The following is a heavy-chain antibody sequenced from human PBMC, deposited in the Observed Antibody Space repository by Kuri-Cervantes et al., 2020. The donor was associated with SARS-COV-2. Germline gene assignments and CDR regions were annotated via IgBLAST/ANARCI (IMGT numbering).Heavy chain of an antibody. V-gene: IGHV1-3*01. CDR2: INAGNGNT. CDR1: GYTFTSYD. J-gene: IGHJ6*02. CDR3: ARGHIEVVPAAILLCFMDV. Sequence: ASVKVTCKASGYTFTSYDMHWVRQAPGQRLEWRGWINAGNGNTKYSQKFQGRVTITRDTSASTVYMELSSLRSEDTAVYYCARGHIEVVPAAILLCFMDVWGQGTTVTVSS. D-gene: IGHD2-2*01.